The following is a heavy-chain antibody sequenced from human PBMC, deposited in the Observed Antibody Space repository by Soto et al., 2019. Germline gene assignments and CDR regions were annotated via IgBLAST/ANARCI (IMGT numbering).Heavy chain of an antibody. V-gene: IGHV4-4*07. J-gene: IGHJ6*02. CDR1: GGAISSYY. CDR3: ARVAFSYFGMDV. CDR2: VFSSGST. D-gene: IGHD3-3*02. Sequence: QVQLQESGPGLVKPSETLSLTCSVPGGAISSYYWSWVRQPAGKGLEWIGRVFSSGSTNYNASLKSRVTMSIDTSKNEVSLTLRSVTAADTGVYYCARVAFSYFGMDVWGPVTTVTVSS.